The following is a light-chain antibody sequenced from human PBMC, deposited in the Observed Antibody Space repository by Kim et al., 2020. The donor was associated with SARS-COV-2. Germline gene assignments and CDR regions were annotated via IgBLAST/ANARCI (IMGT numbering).Light chain of an antibody. CDR3: QQTYSASRT. Sequence: DIQLTQSPSSLSVSVGDRVTITCRASQDISRYLNWYQQKPGKAPKLLIYTASSLQSGVPSWFTGSGSETDFTLTISSLQPEDFATYYCQQTYSASRTFGRRTKVDIK. J-gene: IGKJ1*01. CDR1: QDISRY. V-gene: IGKV1-39*01. CDR2: TAS.